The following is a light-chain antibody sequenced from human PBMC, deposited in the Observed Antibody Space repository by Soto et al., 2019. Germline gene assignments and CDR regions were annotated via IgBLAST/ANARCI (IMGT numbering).Light chain of an antibody. CDR1: SSDVGYYNY. V-gene: IGLV2-14*03. Sequence: QSALTQPASVSGSPGQSIPISCTGTSSDVGYYNYVSWYQQHPGKAPKLMIYDVRNRPSGVSNRFSGSKSGNTASLTISGLQAEDEADYYCSSYTSSSTYVFGTGTKLTVL. J-gene: IGLJ1*01. CDR3: SSYTSSSTYV. CDR2: DVR.